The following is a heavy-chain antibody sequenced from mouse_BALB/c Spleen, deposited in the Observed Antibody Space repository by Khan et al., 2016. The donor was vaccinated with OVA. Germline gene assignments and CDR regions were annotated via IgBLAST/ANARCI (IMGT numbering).Heavy chain of an antibody. CDR1: GYSFTNYG. D-gene: IGHD1-1*02. CDR2: INTYTGEP. J-gene: IGHJ1*01. Sequence: QIQLVQSGPEVKKPGETIKISCKASGYSFTNYGMNWVRQAPGKGLKWMGWINTYTGEPTYADDFKGRFAFSLETSASTAYLQINNIKNEDTATXVSASGGYWDFDVWGAGTTVTVSS. CDR3: ASGGYWDFDV. V-gene: IGHV9-3-1*01.